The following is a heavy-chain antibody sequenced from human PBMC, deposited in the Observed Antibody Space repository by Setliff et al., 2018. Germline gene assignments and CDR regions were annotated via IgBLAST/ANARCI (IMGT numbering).Heavy chain of an antibody. D-gene: IGHD1-26*01. CDR2: VWYGGSNE. Sequence: SLRLSCAASGFTLSDYAMHWVRQAPGKGLEWVAVVWYGGSNEYYADSVKGRFTISRDNFKSTLYLQMNTLKAEDTAVYYCATGRRSGSYSSEYFQHWGQGTLVTVSS. V-gene: IGHV3-33*01. J-gene: IGHJ1*01. CDR3: ATGRRSGSYSSEYFQH. CDR1: GFTLSDYA.